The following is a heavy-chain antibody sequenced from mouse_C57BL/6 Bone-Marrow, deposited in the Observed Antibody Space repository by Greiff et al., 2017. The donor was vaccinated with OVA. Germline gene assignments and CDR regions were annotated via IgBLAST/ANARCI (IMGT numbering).Heavy chain of an antibody. CDR2: ISYDGSN. CDR3: AREGLRRTDYAMDY. CDR1: GYSITSGYY. V-gene: IGHV3-6*01. D-gene: IGHD2-4*01. Sequence: EVKLMESGPGLVKPSQSLSLTCSVTGYSITSGYYWNWIRQFPGNKLEWMGYISYDGSNNYNPSLKNRISITRDTSKNQFFLKLNSVTTEDTATYYCAREGLRRTDYAMDYWGQGTSVTVSS. J-gene: IGHJ4*01.